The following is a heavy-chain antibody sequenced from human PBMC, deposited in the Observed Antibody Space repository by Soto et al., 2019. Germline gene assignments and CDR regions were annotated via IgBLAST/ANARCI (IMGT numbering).Heavy chain of an antibody. D-gene: IGHD1-26*01. CDR3: AGTMVGARAGYFDY. J-gene: IGHJ4*02. V-gene: IGHV4-61*01. CDR2: IYYSGSI. CDR1: GGSVSSGSYY. Sequence: SETLSLTCTVSGGSVSSGSYYWSWIRQPPGKGLEWIGYIYYSGSINYNPSLKSRVTISVDTSKNQFSLKLSSVTAADTAVYYCAGTMVGARAGYFDYWGRGTLVTVSS.